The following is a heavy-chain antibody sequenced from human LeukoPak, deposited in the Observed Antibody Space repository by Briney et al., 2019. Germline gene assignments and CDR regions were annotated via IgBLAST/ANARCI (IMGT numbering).Heavy chain of an antibody. J-gene: IGHJ4*02. Sequence: ASVKVSCKASGYTFTGYYMHWVRQAPGQGLEWMGWINPNSGGTNYAQKFQGRVTMTRDTSTSTAYMELSRLRSDDTAVYYCARGLSGSYPLGYWGQGTLVTVSS. D-gene: IGHD1-26*01. CDR3: ARGLSGSYPLGY. V-gene: IGHV1-2*02. CDR1: GYTFTGYY. CDR2: INPNSGGT.